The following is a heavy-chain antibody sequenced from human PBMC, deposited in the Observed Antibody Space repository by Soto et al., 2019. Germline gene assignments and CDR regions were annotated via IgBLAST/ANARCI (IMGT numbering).Heavy chain of an antibody. CDR2: ISGSGGST. Sequence: GRSLRISCAASGFTFSSYAMTCARQAPGKGLEWVSAISGSGGSTYYADSVKGRFTISRDNSKNTLYLQMNSLRAEDTAVYYCSKSQGRSQRPSDYRGPAPLLTLFS. D-gene: IGHD2-2*01. CDR1: GFTFSSYA. CDR3: SKSQGRSQRPSDY. V-gene: IGHV3-23*01. J-gene: IGHJ4*02.